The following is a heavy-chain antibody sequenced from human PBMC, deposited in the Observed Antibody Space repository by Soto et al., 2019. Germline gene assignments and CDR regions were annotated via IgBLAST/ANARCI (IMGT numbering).Heavy chain of an antibody. V-gene: IGHV3-23*01. Sequence: EVQLLDSGGGLVQPGGSLRLSCAASGFTFSGYALTWVRQAPGKGLEWVSAISGGGDATFYADTVKGRFTISRDNSKNTLYLQMNTLRAAYTAVYYCARKVSGSTGRPDLWYFDLWGRGTLVTVSS. D-gene: IGHD3-10*01. CDR2: ISGGGDAT. J-gene: IGHJ2*01. CDR1: GFTFSGYA. CDR3: ARKVSGSTGRPDLWYFDL.